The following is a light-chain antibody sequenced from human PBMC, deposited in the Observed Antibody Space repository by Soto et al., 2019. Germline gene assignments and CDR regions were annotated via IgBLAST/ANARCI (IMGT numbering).Light chain of an antibody. CDR3: LQHNFNPPT. V-gene: IGKV1-17*03. CDR2: IAS. CDR1: QGINSY. J-gene: IGKJ4*01. Sequence: DIQMTQSPSAMSAFVGDRVTITCRASQGINSYLAWFQQKPGKVPKRLIDIASILQSGVPSRFSCSGSGTDFTLTISNLQPEDSATYYCLQHNFNPPTFGGGTKVEIK.